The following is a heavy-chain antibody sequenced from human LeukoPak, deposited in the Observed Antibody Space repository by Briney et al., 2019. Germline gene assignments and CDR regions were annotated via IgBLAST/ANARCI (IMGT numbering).Heavy chain of an antibody. D-gene: IGHD2-21*02. V-gene: IGHV3-49*04. J-gene: IGHJ4*02. CDR3: ARVGTAIIGSDPVDY. CDR2: IRARAYGGAA. CDR1: GFTLGDYA. Sequence: PGGSLRLFCTTSGFTLGDYAMAWVRQAPGKGLEWVGFIRARAYGGAADYAASVKGRFTVSREDSNSVAYLHMNSLKTEDTAMYYCARVGTAIIGSDPVDYWGQGTLVTVSS.